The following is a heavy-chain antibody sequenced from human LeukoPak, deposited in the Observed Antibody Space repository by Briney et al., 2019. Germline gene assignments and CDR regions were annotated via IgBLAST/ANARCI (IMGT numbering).Heavy chain of an antibody. V-gene: IGHV3-11*01. Sequence: LSLTCTVSGVSISSSNSYWGWIRQPPGKGLEWVSYISSSGSTIYYADSVKGRFTISRDNAKNSLYLQMNSLRAEDTAVYYCARRAGAYSHPYDYWGQGTLVTVSS. CDR2: ISSSGSTI. CDR1: GVSISSSNSY. J-gene: IGHJ4*02. CDR3: ARRAGAYSHPYDY. D-gene: IGHD4/OR15-4a*01.